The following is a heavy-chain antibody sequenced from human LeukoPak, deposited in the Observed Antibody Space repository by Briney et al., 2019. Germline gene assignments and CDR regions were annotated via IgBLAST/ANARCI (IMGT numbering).Heavy chain of an antibody. CDR1: GFTVSSNY. D-gene: IGHD3-22*01. J-gene: IGHJ5*02. CDR2: IYGGGST. Sequence: GGFLRLSCAASGFTVSSNYMSWVRQAPGKGLKWVSVIYGGGSTYYADSVKGRFTISRDNSKNTLYLQMNSLRAEDTAVYYCAEGPVPEKRITMIVVGNWFDPWGQGTLVTVSS. CDR3: AEGPVPEKRITMIVVGNWFDP. V-gene: IGHV3-53*01.